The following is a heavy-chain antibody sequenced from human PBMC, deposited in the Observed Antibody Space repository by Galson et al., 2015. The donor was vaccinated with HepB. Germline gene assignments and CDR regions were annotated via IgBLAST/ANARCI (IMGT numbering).Heavy chain of an antibody. V-gene: IGHV3-33*01. CDR1: GFTFSSYG. Sequence: SLRLSCAASGFTFSSYGMHWVRQAPGKGLEWVAVIWYDGSNKYYADSVKGRFTISRDNSKNTLYLQMNSLRAEDTAVYYCARDLSDSSSWANWFDPWGQGTLVTVSS. CDR2: IWYDGSNK. J-gene: IGHJ5*02. CDR3: ARDLSDSSSWANWFDP. D-gene: IGHD6-13*01.